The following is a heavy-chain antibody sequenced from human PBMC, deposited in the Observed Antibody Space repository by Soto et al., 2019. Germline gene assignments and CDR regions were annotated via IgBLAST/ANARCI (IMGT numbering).Heavy chain of an antibody. D-gene: IGHD2-21*02. V-gene: IGHV4-30-2*01. CDR2: FLYTGTS. J-gene: IGHJ4*02. CDR1: GASISSSGYS. Sequence: QLQLQESGSGLLEPSQTLSLTCAVSGASISSSGYSWNWIRQAPGRGLEWIGSFLYTGTSSYDPSLKSRVTISADKSKNQFSLQLTSVAAADKAVYHFARAGGLPDFAGYCPPDDWGQGTLVTVSS. CDR3: ARAGGLPDFAGYCPPDD.